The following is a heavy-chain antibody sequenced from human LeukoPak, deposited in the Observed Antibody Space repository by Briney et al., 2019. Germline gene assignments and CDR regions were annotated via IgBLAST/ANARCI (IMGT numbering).Heavy chain of an antibody. CDR2: ISYSGIT. J-gene: IGHJ4*02. D-gene: IGHD4-11*01. Sequence: NPSETLSLTCTVSGGSVSSYYWSWIRQPPGKGLEWIGCISYSGITKYKPSLKSRVTISVDTSKNQFSLKLTSVTAADTAVYYCARHRATVTTPFDFWGQGTLVTVSS. CDR3: ARHRATVTTPFDF. CDR1: GGSVSSYY. V-gene: IGHV4-59*08.